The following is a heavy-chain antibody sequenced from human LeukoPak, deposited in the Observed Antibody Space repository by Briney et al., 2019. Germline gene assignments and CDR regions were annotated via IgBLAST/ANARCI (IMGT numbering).Heavy chain of an antibody. CDR2: IKQDGSEK. D-gene: IGHD6-13*01. CDR1: GFTFSSYW. CDR3: ARGTIAAAGHYYFDY. J-gene: IGHJ4*02. V-gene: IGHV3-7*04. Sequence: GGSLRLSCAASGFTFSSYWMSWVRQAPGKGLEWVANIKQDGSEKYYVDSVEGRFTISRDNAKNSLYLQMNSLRAEDTAVYYCARGTIAAAGHYYFDYWGQGTQVTVSS.